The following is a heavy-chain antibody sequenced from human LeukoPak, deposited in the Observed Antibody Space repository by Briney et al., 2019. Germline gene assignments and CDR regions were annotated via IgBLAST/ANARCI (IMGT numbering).Heavy chain of an antibody. V-gene: IGHV3-23*01. J-gene: IGHJ4*02. CDR1: GFTFSSYA. D-gene: IGHD6-19*01. Sequence: GGSLRLSCAASGFTFSSYAMSWVRQAPGKGLEWVSGISGSGGSTFYADSVKGRFTISRDNSENTVYLQMNSLRADDTAVYYCAKTTAGYSSGRYPGWPVDYWGQGTLVTVSS. CDR3: AKTTAGYSSGRYPGWPVDY. CDR2: ISGSGGST.